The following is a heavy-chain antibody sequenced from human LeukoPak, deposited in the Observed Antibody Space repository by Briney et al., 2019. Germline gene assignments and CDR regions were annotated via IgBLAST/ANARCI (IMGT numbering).Heavy chain of an antibody. CDR1: GFTFSSYS. D-gene: IGHD3-9*01. CDR2: ISSSSSTI. J-gene: IGHJ6*02. V-gene: IGHV3-48*01. CDR3: ARDFTYYDILTGYGMDV. Sequence: PGGSLRLSCAASGFTFSSYSMNWVRQAPGKGLEWVSYISSSSSTIYYADSVKGRFIISRDNAKNSLYLQMNSLRAEDTAVYYCARDFTYYDILTGYGMDVWGQGTTVTVSS.